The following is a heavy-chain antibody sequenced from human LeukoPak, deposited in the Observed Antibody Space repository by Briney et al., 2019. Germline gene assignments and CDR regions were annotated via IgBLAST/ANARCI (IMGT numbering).Heavy chain of an antibody. CDR3: ARDPSYYYYYYYMDA. CDR2: ISSSSSYI. V-gene: IGHV3-21*01. J-gene: IGHJ6*03. Sequence: GGSLRLSCAASGFTFSSYSMNWVRQAPGKGLEWVSSISSSSSYIYYADSVKGRFTISRDNAKNSLYLQMNSLRAEDTAVYYCARDPSYYYYYYYMDAWDKGTTVTVSS. CDR1: GFTFSSYS.